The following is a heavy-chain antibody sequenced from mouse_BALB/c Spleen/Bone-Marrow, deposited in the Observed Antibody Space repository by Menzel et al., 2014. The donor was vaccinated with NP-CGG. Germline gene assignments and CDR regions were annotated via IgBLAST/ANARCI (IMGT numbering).Heavy chain of an antibody. CDR2: ISDGGSYT. V-gene: IGHV5-4*02. CDR1: GFTFSDYY. J-gene: IGHJ2*01. D-gene: IGHD2-4*01. Sequence: EVKLMESGGGLVKPGGSLKLSCAASGFTFSDYYMYWVRQTREKRLEWVATISDGGSYTYYPDSVKGRCTISRDNAKNNLYLQMSSLKSEDTAMYYCARGRIYYDYDVGDYWGQGTTLTVSP. CDR3: ARGRIYYDYDVGDY.